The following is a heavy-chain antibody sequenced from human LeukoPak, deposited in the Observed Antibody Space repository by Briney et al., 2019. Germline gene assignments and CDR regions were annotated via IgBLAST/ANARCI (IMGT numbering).Heavy chain of an antibody. Sequence: GGSLRLSCAASGFSFSSYWVTWVRQAPGKGLEWVANIKQDGSEKYYVDSVMGRFTISRDNAKNSLYLQMNSLRAEDTAVYYCARMSTSSWFVCDYWGQGTLVTVSS. V-gene: IGHV3-7*01. J-gene: IGHJ4*02. CDR3: ARMSTSSWFVCDY. CDR2: IKQDGSEK. CDR1: GFSFSSYW. D-gene: IGHD6-13*01.